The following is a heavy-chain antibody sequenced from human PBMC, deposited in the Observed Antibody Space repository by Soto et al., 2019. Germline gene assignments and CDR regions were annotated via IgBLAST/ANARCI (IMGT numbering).Heavy chain of an antibody. D-gene: IGHD1-26*01. CDR1: GFSVTNNY. CDR2: TYSGGTT. CDR3: ARGPEWDLLPIWFDP. Sequence: EVQLVESGGGLIQPGGSLRLSCAASGFSVTNNYMSWVSQAPGKGLEWVTVTYSGGTTYYPDSVKGRFTISRDKSKNTLYLQMNSLRAEDTAVYYCARGPEWDLLPIWFDPWGQGTLVTVSS. V-gene: IGHV3-53*01. J-gene: IGHJ5*02.